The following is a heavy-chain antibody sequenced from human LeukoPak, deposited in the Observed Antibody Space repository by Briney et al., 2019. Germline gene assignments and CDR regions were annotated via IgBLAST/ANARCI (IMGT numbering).Heavy chain of an antibody. V-gene: IGHV3-23*01. CDR3: ANPYPPPAFDF. CDR1: GFTFSSQA. D-gene: IGHD3-16*01. CDR2: INGDGGNT. J-gene: IGHJ3*01. Sequence: GGSLRLSCAASGFTFSSQAMNWVRHSPGKGRELVSAINGDGGNTYCAGSVKGRFTISRAHCKNTLYLQMNRLRVDDTAVYYCANPYPPPAFDFWGEGTMVSVSS.